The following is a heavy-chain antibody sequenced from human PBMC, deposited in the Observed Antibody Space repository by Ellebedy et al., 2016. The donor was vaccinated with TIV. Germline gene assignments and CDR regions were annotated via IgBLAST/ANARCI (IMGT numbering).Heavy chain of an antibody. CDR1: GFTFSDHG. D-gene: IGHD3-22*01. J-gene: IGHJ4*02. Sequence: GESLKISCAASGFTFSDHGLSWVRQAPGKGLEWVSYINRSGNVRYYADFVEGRFIVSRDSATNSVFLQMNSLRSDDTAVYYCARVKTRHSSAYDSWGQGTLVTVSP. CDR3: ARVKTRHSSAYDS. CDR2: INRSGNVR. V-gene: IGHV3-11*04.